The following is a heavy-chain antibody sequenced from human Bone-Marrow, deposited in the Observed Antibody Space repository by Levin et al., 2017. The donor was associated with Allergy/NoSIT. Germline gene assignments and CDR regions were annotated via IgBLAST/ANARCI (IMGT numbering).Heavy chain of an antibody. V-gene: IGHV4-39*01. CDR1: GGSISSSSWS. Sequence: PGGSLRLSCTVSGGSISSSSWSWGWIRQPPGTGLEWIGNIYSTGRANYNPSLKSRLTISVDTSKNQFSLNLSSVTAADTAVYYCAVVPTAWFYFQYWGQGTLVTVSS. CDR2: IYSTGRA. J-gene: IGHJ4*02. CDR3: AVVPTAWFYFQY. D-gene: IGHD2-2*01.